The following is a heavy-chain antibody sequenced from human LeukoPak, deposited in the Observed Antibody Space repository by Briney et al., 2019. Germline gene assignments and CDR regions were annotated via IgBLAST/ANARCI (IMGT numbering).Heavy chain of an antibody. Sequence: TGGSLRLSCAASGLTYSHYGMHWVRQAPGKGLEWVAVIWSDATEKYYGDAVKGRFTISRDNSRNTLYLQMNSLRVEDTAVYYCAKDAQRGFDYSNSLEYWGQGTLVTVSS. CDR1: GLTYSHYG. J-gene: IGHJ4*02. CDR2: IWSDATEK. V-gene: IGHV3-33*06. CDR3: AKDAQRGFDYSNSLEY. D-gene: IGHD4-11*01.